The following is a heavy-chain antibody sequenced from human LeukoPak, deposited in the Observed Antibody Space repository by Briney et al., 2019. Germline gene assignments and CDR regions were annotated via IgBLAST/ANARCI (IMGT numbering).Heavy chain of an antibody. CDR2: ISSSSSYI. CDR1: GFTFSSYS. CDR3: ARDGYSSSWYYFDY. J-gene: IGHJ4*02. D-gene: IGHD6-13*01. V-gene: IGHV3-21*01. Sequence: PGGSLRLSCAASGFTFSSYSMNWVRQAPGKGLEWVSSISSSSSYIYYADSVKGRFTTSRDNAKNSLYLQMNSLRAEDTAVYYCARDGYSSSWYYFDYWGQGTLVTVSS.